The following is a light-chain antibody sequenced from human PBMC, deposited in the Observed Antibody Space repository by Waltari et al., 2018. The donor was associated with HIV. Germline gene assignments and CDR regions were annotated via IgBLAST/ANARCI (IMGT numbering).Light chain of an antibody. CDR3: LQHKSYPPLT. Sequence: DIQMTQSPSSLSASVVDRVTITCRASQGIRSDLVWYQQKPGKAPKRLIYAASSLQSGVPSRFSGSGSGTEFTLTSSSLQPEDFATYYCLQHKSYPPLTFGGGTKVEIK. CDR1: QGIRSD. V-gene: IGKV1-17*01. J-gene: IGKJ4*01. CDR2: AAS.